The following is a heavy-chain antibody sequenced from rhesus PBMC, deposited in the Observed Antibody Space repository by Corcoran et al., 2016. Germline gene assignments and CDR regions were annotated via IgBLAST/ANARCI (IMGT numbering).Heavy chain of an antibody. Sequence: EVQLVESGVGLVQPGGSLRLSCAASGFTFSSSAMHWVRQAYGKGREWVGRIRIKSNNHETRYAASVKGRFTISRDDSKNTAYLQMNSLKTEDTAVYYWTTGVLPGLEWLLPLEFWGQGALVTVSS. J-gene: IGHJ1*01. CDR1: GFTFSSSA. CDR2: IRIKSNNHET. V-gene: IGHV3-118*01. D-gene: IGHD3-3*01. CDR3: TTGVLPGLEWLLPLEF.